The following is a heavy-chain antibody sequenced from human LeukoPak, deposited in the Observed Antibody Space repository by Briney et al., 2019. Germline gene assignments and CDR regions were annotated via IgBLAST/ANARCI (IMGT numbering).Heavy chain of an antibody. D-gene: IGHD1-26*01. J-gene: IGHJ4*02. V-gene: IGHV3-30-3*01. CDR1: GFTFSSYW. CDR2: ISYDGSHK. CDR3: ARDLSGQYSFDY. Sequence: PGGSLRLSCAASGFTFSSYWMHWVRQAPGKGLEWVAAISYDGSHKYYADSVKGRFTISRDSSKNMLYLQMNSLRAEDTAVYYCARDLSGQYSFDYWGQGTLVTVSS.